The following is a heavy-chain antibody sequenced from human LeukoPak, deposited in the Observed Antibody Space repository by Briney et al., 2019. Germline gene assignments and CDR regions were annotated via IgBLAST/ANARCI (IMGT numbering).Heavy chain of an antibody. J-gene: IGHJ4*02. CDR3: ARGLGSFARLDY. V-gene: IGHV1-2*02. CDR2: INPNSGGT. Sequence: VSVKVSCKASGYTFTGYYMHWVRQAPGQGLEWMGWINPNSGGTNYAQKFQGRVTMTRDTSISTAYMELSRLRSDDTAVYYCARGLGSFARLDYWGQGTLVTVSS. D-gene: IGHD6-13*01. CDR1: GYTFTGYY.